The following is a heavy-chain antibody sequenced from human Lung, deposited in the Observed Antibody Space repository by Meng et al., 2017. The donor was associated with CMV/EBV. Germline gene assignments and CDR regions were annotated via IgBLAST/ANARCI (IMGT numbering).Heavy chain of an antibody. Sequence: SXXVSXKASGGTXSSYAISWVRQAPGQGLEWMGGIIPILGIANYAQKFQGRVTITADKSTSTAYMELSSLRSGDTAVYYCARDRGGWQHQLVRYYYGMDVXGQGXTVTVSS. D-gene: IGHD6-13*01. CDR3: ARDRGGWQHQLVRYYYGMDV. V-gene: IGHV1-69*10. CDR1: GGTXSSYA. CDR2: IIPILGIA. J-gene: IGHJ6*02.